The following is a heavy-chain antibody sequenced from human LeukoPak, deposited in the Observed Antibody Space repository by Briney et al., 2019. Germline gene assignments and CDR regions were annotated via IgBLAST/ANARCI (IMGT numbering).Heavy chain of an antibody. J-gene: IGHJ1*01. CDR1: GFTFSSYS. V-gene: IGHV3-21*01. D-gene: IGHD1-26*01. CDR3: ASPSTSGSFRAEYFQH. Sequence: GGSLRLSCAASGFTFSSYSMNWVRQAPGKGLEWVSSISSSSSYIYYADSVKGRFTISRDNAKNSLYLQMNSLRAEDTAVYYCASPSTSGSFRAEYFQHWGQGTLVTVSS. CDR2: ISSSSSYI.